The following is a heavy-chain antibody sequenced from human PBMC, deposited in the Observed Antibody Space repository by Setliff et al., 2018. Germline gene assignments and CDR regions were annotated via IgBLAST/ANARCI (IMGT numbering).Heavy chain of an antibody. D-gene: IGHD3-22*01. CDR3: ARHRGYSSPSLEYYYYGLNV. V-gene: IGHV3-7*03. CDR2: IRQDGGQT. J-gene: IGHJ6*02. CDR1: GFTFSSYA. Sequence: GGSLRLSCAASGFTFSSYAMSWVRQAPGKGLEWVANIRQDGGQTYYEDSVKGRFTISRDNAKNSLYLQMNSLRAEDTAVYYCARHRGYSSPSLEYYYYGLNVWGQGTTVTVSS.